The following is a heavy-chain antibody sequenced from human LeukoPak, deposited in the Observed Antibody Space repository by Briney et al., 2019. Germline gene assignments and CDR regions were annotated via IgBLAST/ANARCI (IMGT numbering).Heavy chain of an antibody. Sequence: GGSLRLSCAASGFTFSSYAMSWVRQAPGKGLEWVSAISGSGGSTYYADSVKGRFTISRDNSKNTLYLQMNSLRAEDTAVYYCAKDDIVVVAATPDWFDPWGQGTLVTVSS. CDR2: ISGSGGST. CDR1: GFTFSSYA. D-gene: IGHD2-15*01. CDR3: AKDDIVVVAATPDWFDP. V-gene: IGHV3-23*01. J-gene: IGHJ5*02.